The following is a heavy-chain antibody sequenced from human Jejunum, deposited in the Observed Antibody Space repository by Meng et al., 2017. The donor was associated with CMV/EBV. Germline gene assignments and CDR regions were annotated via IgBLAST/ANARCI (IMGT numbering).Heavy chain of an antibody. CDR3: ARENDYRNYFDS. J-gene: IGHJ4*02. Sequence: ASGYTIRNYPIHWVRQAPGKGLEWVAGVSNDGATTYQADSVKGRFSISRDNSKNTVYLQMNSLRREDTAVYFCARENDYRNYFDSWGRGTRVTVSS. CDR2: VSNDGATT. V-gene: IGHV3-30-3*01. CDR1: GYTIRNYP. D-gene: IGHD4-11*01.